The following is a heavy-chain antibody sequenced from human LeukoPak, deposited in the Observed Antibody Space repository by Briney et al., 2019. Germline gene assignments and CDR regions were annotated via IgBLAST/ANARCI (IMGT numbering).Heavy chain of an antibody. V-gene: IGHV3-48*03. CDR2: ISSSGSTI. J-gene: IGHJ6*03. D-gene: IGHD6-13*01. Sequence: GGSLRLSCAASGFTFSSYEMNWVRQAPGKGLEWISYISSSGSTIYYADSVKGRFTISRDNAKNSLYLQMNSLRAEDTAVYYCAKQPGTEYYYYYYMDVWGKGTTVTVSS. CDR3: AKQPGTEYYYYYYMDV. CDR1: GFTFSSYE.